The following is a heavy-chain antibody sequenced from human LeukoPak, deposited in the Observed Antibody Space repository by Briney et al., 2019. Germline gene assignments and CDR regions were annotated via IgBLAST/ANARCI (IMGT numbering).Heavy chain of an antibody. CDR1: GGSFSGYY. CDR2: INHSGST. D-gene: IGHD3-10*01. CDR3: ARGQVLLWFGEAAFDI. J-gene: IGHJ3*02. Sequence: SETLSLTCAVYGGSFSGYYWSWIRQPPGKGLEWIGEINHSGSTNYNPSLKSRVTISVDTSKNQFSLKLSSVTAADTAVYYCARGQVLLWFGEAAFDIWGQGTMVTVSS. V-gene: IGHV4-34*01.